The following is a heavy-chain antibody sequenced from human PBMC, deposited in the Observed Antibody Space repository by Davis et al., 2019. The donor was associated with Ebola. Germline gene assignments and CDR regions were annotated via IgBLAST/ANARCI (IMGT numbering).Heavy chain of an antibody. D-gene: IGHD3-10*01. J-gene: IGHJ5*02. CDR1: GFTFSTYW. V-gene: IGHV3-7*01. CDR2: IKQDGSEQ. CDR3: ARDLKGSYGSVNWFDP. Sequence: GESLKISCAASGFTFSTYWMSWVRQAPGKGLEWVANIKQDGSEQYYVDSVKGRFTISRDNAKNSLYLQMNSLRAEDTAVYYCARDLKGSYGSVNWFDPWGQGTLVTVSS.